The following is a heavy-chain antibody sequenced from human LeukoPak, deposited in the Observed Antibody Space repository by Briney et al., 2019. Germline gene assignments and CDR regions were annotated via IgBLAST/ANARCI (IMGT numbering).Heavy chain of an antibody. CDR1: GGSISSSSYY. V-gene: IGHV4-39*01. D-gene: IGHD6-13*01. Sequence: SETLSLTCTVSGGSISSSSYYWGWIRQPPGKGLEWIGSTYYSGSTYYNPSLKSRVTISVDTSKNQFSLKLSSVTAADTAVYYCARHGYSSSWYIPWYFDYWGQGTLVTVSS. CDR3: ARHGYSSSWYIPWYFDY. J-gene: IGHJ4*02. CDR2: TYYSGST.